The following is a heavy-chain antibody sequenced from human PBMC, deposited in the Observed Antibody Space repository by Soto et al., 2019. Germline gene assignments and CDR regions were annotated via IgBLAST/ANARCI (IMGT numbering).Heavy chain of an antibody. D-gene: IGHD5-18*01. J-gene: IGHJ6*01. CDR2: ISTITGTT. Sequence: QAQLVQSGAEVKKPGASVNVSCKASGYNYVTYAITWVRQRPGQGLEWMGRISTITGTTNYAQNFQGRVTMTPDTSTGIVDLELRSRRSDGTAVYYFARRVQVWLTDEYGMDGWGHVTTVTASS. V-gene: IGHV1-18*01. CDR3: ARRVQVWLTDEYGMDG. CDR1: GYNYVTYA.